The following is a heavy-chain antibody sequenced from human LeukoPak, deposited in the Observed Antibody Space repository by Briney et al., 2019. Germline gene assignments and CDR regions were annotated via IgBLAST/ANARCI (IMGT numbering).Heavy chain of an antibody. D-gene: IGHD1-26*01. Sequence: ASVKVSCKASGYTFTSYGISWVRQAPGQGLEWMGWISAYNGNTNYAQKLQGRVTMTTDTSTSTAYMELSGLRSDDTAVYYCARDGSGVMGATHDFDYWGQGTLVTVSS. J-gene: IGHJ4*02. CDR3: ARDGSGVMGATHDFDY. CDR2: ISAYNGNT. V-gene: IGHV1-18*01. CDR1: GYTFTSYG.